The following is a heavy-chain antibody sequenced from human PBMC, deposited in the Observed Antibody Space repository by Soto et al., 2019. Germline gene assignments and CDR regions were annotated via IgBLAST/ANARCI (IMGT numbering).Heavy chain of an antibody. J-gene: IGHJ4*02. CDR2: ISWNSGSI. Sequence: SLRLSCAASVFTFDDYAMHWVRQAPGKGLEWVSGISWNSGSIGYADSVKGRFTISRDNAKNSLYLQMNSLRAEDTALYYCAKASSGWYSSFDYWGQGTLVTVSS. D-gene: IGHD6-19*01. CDR3: AKASSGWYSSFDY. V-gene: IGHV3-9*01. CDR1: VFTFDDYA.